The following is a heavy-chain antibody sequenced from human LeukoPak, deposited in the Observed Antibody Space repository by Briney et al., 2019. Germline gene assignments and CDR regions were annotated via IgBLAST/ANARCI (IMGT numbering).Heavy chain of an antibody. D-gene: IGHD4-17*01. CDR3: AKGRNDYGDAALNY. Sequence: GGSLRLSCAASGFTFSTYAMSWVRQAPGKGLEWVSSISGSGGNTYYADSVKGRFTISRDNSKNTLYLQMNSLRAEDTAGYYCAKGRNDYGDAALNYRGQGTLVTVSS. CDR2: ISGSGGNT. CDR1: GFTFSTYA. V-gene: IGHV3-23*01. J-gene: IGHJ4*02.